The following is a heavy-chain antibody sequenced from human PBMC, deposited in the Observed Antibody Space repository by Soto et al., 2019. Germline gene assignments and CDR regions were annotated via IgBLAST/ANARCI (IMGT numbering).Heavy chain of an antibody. V-gene: IGHV1-18*01. CDR1: GYTFTSYG. CDR3: ARAPVVVPAAMYWFDP. D-gene: IGHD2-2*01. J-gene: IGHJ5*02. CDR2: ISAYSGNT. Sequence: ASVKVSCKASGYTFTSYGISWVRQAPGQGLEWMGWISAYSGNTNYAQKLQGRVTMTTDTSTSTAYMELRSLRSDDTAVYYCARAPVVVPAAMYWFDPRGQGTLVAVSS.